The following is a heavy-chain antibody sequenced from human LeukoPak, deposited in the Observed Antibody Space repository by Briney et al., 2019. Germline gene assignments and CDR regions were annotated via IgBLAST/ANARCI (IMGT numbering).Heavy chain of an antibody. CDR3: ARDSPAVGTTTYP. D-gene: IGHD1-1*01. CDR2: IYSGGST. Sequence: PGGSLRLSCAASGITVSNNYMNWVRQAPGKGLEWVSLIYSGGSTYYADSVKGRFTISRDNSKNTLYLQMNSLRAEDTAVYYCARDSPAVGTTTYPWGQRTLLSVFS. V-gene: IGHV3-66*01. J-gene: IGHJ5*02. CDR1: GITVSNNY.